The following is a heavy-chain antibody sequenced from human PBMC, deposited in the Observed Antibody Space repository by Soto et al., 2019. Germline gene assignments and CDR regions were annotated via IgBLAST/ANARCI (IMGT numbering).Heavy chain of an antibody. CDR1: GGTFSSYT. V-gene: IGHV1-69*13. CDR3: AKDRLDYYGSGSYYPAPYGMDV. D-gene: IGHD3-10*01. Sequence: SVKVSCKASGGTFSSYTISWVRQAPGQGLEWMGGIIPIFGTANYAQKFQGRVTITADESTSTAYMELSSLRSEDTAVYYCAKDRLDYYGSGSYYPAPYGMDVWGQGTTVTVSS. CDR2: IIPIFGTA. J-gene: IGHJ6*02.